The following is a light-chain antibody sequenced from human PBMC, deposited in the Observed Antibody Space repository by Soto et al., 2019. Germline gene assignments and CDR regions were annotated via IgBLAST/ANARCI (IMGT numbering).Light chain of an antibody. Sequence: DIQMTHSPSSVSASVGDRVTITCRASQAISSWLAWYQQKPGRAPKLLLYSASSLQNGAPSRFTGSGSGTDFTLTITSLQPDDTAIYYCQQARSFPLTFGGGTKVEIK. V-gene: IGKV1-12*01. CDR3: QQARSFPLT. J-gene: IGKJ4*01. CDR1: QAISSW. CDR2: SAS.